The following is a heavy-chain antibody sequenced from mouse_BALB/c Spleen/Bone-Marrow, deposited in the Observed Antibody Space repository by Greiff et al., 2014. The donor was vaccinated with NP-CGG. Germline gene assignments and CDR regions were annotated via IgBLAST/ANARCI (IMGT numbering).Heavy chain of an antibody. CDR2: INPSTAYT. D-gene: IGHD1-2*01. J-gene: IGHJ3*01. CDR3: ALTTATPFAY. CDR1: GYAFTVYW. V-gene: IGHV1-7*01. Sequence: QVQLQQSGAEPAKPGASVKMSCKASGYAFTVYWIHWVKQRPGQGLEWIGYINPSTAYTEYNQKFEDKATLTADKSSTTAYMQLSSLTSEDSAVYYCALTTATPFAYWGQGTLVTVS.